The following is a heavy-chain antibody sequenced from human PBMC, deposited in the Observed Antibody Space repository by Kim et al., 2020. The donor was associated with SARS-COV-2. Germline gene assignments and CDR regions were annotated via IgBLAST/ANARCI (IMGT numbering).Heavy chain of an antibody. D-gene: IGHD6-6*01. Sequence: SETLSLTCTVSGGSISSGDYYWSWIRQPPGKGLEWIGYIYYSGSTNYNPSLKSRVTISVDTSKNQFSLRVNSVTAADTAIYYCARGPSYSSSSRAFAYWGQGTLVTVSS. V-gene: IGHV4-30-4*01. CDR1: GGSISSGDYY. CDR3: ARGPSYSSSSRAFAY. CDR2: IYYSGST. J-gene: IGHJ4*02.